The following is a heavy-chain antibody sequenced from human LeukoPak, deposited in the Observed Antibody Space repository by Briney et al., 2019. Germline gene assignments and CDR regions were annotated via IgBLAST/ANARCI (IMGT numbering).Heavy chain of an antibody. CDR1: GGSISSYY. J-gene: IGHJ3*02. V-gene: IGHV4-4*07. CDR3: AREPGSFVI. Sequence: PSETLSLTCTVSGGSISSYYWRWLRQPAGKGLEWIGRIYTSGSTNYNPSLQSRVTISVDTSINHSSLQLRSVSDAHTAVYYWAREPGSFVIWGQGTMVTV. CDR2: IYTSGST.